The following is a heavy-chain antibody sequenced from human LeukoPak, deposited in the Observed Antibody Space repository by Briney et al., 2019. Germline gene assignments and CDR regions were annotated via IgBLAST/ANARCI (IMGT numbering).Heavy chain of an antibody. CDR2: INHSGST. D-gene: IGHD3-9*01. CDR1: GGSFSGYY. CDR3: AAPPSRHLRYFVY. V-gene: IGHV4-34*01. J-gene: IGHJ4*02. Sequence: SETLSVTCAVYGGSFSGYYWSWIRQPPGNGLEWIGEINHSGSTNYNPSLKSRVTISVDTSKNQFSLKLSSVTAADTAVYYCAAPPSRHLRYFVYWGQGTLVTVSS.